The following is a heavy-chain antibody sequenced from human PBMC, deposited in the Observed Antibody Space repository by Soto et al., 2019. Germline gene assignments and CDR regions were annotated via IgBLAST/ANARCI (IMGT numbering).Heavy chain of an antibody. D-gene: IGHD3-3*01. V-gene: IGHV4-59*01. CDR2: IYNGGSP. CDR1: GASISNDY. Sequence: QVLLQESGPGLVKPSETLSLTCTVSGASISNDYWSWIRQPPGKRLEYIGFIYNGGSPNYNPSLERRLTISPDTSQNPFSLKLKSETAADTAVYYCARGEWFGRGYGMDVWGRGTTVTVS. CDR3: ARGEWFGRGYGMDV. J-gene: IGHJ6*02.